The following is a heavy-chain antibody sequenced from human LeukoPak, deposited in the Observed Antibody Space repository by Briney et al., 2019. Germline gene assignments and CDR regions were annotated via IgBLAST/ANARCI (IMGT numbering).Heavy chain of an antibody. CDR3: ARDRVPTGVVPDY. D-gene: IGHD4-17*01. V-gene: IGHV3-30-3*01. J-gene: IGHJ4*02. Sequence: QPGGSLRLSCAASGFTFSSYAMHWVRQAPGKGLEWVAVISYDGSNKYYADSVKGRFTISRDNSKNTLYLQMNSLRAEDTAVYYCARDRVPTGVVPDYWGQGTLVTVSS. CDR2: ISYDGSNK. CDR1: GFTFSSYA.